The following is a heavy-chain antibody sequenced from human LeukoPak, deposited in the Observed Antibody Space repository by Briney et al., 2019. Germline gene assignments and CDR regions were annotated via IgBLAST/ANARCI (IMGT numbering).Heavy chain of an antibody. Sequence: SETLSLTCSVSGGSISSTTYYWGWIRQPPGKGLEWIGSIYYSGGTYYNPSLKSRVTISVDTSKNQFSLRLSSVTAADTAVYYCAREKEVDYYDSSGYSAPYYYMDVWGKGTTVTVSS. CDR3: AREKEVDYYDSSGYSAPYYYMDV. CDR1: GGSISSTTYY. J-gene: IGHJ6*03. CDR2: IYYSGGT. D-gene: IGHD3-22*01. V-gene: IGHV4-39*07.